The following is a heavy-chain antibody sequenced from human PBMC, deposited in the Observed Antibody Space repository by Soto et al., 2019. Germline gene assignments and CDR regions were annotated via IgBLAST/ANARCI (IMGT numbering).Heavy chain of an antibody. V-gene: IGHV3-30*18. D-gene: IGHD6-19*01. CDR3: AKGRRQWLVTSDLNY. CDR1: GFTFSDYA. CDR2: VSHDGRNT. J-gene: IGHJ4*02. Sequence: VQLVESGGGVVQPGRSLRLSCAASGFTFSDYAMHWVRQAPGKGLEWVAVVSHDGRNTHYADSVKGRFTTSRDSSKNTVSLEMTSLRAEDMAVYYCAKGRRQWLVTSDLNYWGQGALVTVSS.